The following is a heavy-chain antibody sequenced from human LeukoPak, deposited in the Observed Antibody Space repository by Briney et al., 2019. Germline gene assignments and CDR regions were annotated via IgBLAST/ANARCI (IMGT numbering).Heavy chain of an antibody. Sequence: PGGSLRLSCAASGFTFSSYAMSWVCQAPGKGLEWVSAISGSGGSTYYADSVKGRFTISRDNSKNTLYLQMNSLRAEDTAVYYCAKVGDDYIWGSYPFDAFDIWGQGTMVTVSS. V-gene: IGHV3-23*01. D-gene: IGHD3-16*02. J-gene: IGHJ3*02. CDR1: GFTFSSYA. CDR2: ISGSGGST. CDR3: AKVGDDYIWGSYPFDAFDI.